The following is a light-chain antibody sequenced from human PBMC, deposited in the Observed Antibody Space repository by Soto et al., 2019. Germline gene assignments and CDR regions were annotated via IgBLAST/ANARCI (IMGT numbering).Light chain of an antibody. J-gene: IGKJ2*01. V-gene: IGKV3-20*01. CDR1: QSVSSTY. CDR3: QQYGSSPPT. CDR2: GAA. Sequence: EIVLTQSPGTLSLSPGERATLSCRASQSVSSTYFAWYQQKPGQALRLLIYGAASRATGIPDRFSGSGSGTDFTLTISRLEPEDFAVYYCQQYGSSPPTFGQGTKLE.